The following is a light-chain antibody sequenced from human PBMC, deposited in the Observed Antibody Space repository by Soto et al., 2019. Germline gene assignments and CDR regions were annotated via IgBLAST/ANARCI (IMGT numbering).Light chain of an antibody. J-gene: IGLJ2*01. V-gene: IGLV1-47*01. CDR3: AAGDDSLRGVV. Sequence: QSVLTQPPSASGTPGQTVTISCSGTSSNIESNHVSWYQQLPGTAPKLLFYKSNRRPSGVPDRFSASKSGTSASLAISGLGSEDEADYYCAAGDDSLRGVVFGGGTKLTVL. CDR2: KSN. CDR1: SSNIESNH.